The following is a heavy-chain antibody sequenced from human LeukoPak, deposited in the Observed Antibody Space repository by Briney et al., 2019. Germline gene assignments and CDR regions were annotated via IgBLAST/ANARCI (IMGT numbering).Heavy chain of an antibody. CDR3: ARSPIRSGWNYYYYGMDV. Sequence: ASVKVSCKASRYTFTSYYMHWVRQAPGQGLEWMGIINPSGGSTSYAQKFQGRVTMTRDTSTSTVYMELSSLRSEDTAVYYCARSPIRSGWNYYYYGMDVWGQGTTVTVSS. V-gene: IGHV1-46*01. CDR2: INPSGGST. D-gene: IGHD6-19*01. CDR1: RYTFTSYY. J-gene: IGHJ6*02.